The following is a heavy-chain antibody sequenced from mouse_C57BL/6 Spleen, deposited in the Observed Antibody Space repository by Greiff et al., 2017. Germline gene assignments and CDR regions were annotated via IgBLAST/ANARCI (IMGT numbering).Heavy chain of an antibody. J-gene: IGHJ2*01. Sequence: QVQLQQPGAELVRPGSSVKLSCKASGYTFTSYWMHWVKQRPIQGLEWIGNIDPSDSETHYNQKFKDKATLTVDKSSSTAYMQLSSLTSEDSAVYYCARVYGNYNYFDYWGQGTTLTVSS. CDR1: GYTFTSYW. D-gene: IGHD2-1*01. CDR3: ARVYGNYNYFDY. CDR2: IDPSDSET. V-gene: IGHV1-52*01.